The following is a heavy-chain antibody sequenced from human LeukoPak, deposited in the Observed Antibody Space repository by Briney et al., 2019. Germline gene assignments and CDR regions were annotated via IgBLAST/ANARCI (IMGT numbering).Heavy chain of an antibody. CDR2: IYTSGST. CDR1: GGSISSYY. V-gene: IGHV4-4*07. CDR3: ARAGYYYATREYYFDY. D-gene: IGHD3-10*01. J-gene: IGHJ4*02. Sequence: SETLSLTCTVSGGSISSYYWSWIRQPAGKGLEWIGHIYTSGSTNYNPSLKSRVTMSVDTSKKQFSLKLSSVTAADTAVYYCARAGYYYATREYYFDYWGQGTLVTVSS.